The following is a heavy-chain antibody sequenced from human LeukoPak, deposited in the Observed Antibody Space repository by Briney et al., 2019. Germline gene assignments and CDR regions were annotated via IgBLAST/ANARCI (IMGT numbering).Heavy chain of an antibody. CDR3: ARQTGSGLFILP. V-gene: IGHV4-39*01. CDR2: ISYSGTT. D-gene: IGHD3/OR15-3a*01. Sequence: SETLSLTCSVSSASINSSPYFWAWIRQSSGKGLEWIATISYSGTTYYNPSLKSGVTISVDTSKNQFSLKLSSVTAADTAVYSCARQTGSGLFILPGGQGTLVTVSS. J-gene: IGHJ4*02. CDR1: SASINSSPYF.